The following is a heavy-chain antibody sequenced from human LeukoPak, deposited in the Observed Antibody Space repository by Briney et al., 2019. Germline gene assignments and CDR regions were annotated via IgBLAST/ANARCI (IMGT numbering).Heavy chain of an antibody. V-gene: IGHV3-23*01. J-gene: IGHJ6*03. CDR3: AKEAYSSSWYPVGYYYYMDV. CDR1: GFTFSSYA. D-gene: IGHD6-13*01. CDR2: ISGSGGST. Sequence: PGGSLRLSCAASGFTFSSYAMSWVRQAPGKGLEWVSAISGSGGSTYYADSVKGRFTISRDNSKNTLYLQMNSLRAEDTAVYYCAKEAYSSSWYPVGYYYYMDVWGKGTTVTVSS.